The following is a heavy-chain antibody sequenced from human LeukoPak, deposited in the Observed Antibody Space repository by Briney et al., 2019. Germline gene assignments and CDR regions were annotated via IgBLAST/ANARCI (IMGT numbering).Heavy chain of an antibody. CDR3: ARGMEYYDFCSGYSYYYYYMDV. D-gene: IGHD3-3*01. CDR2: INHSGST. CDR1: GGSFSGYY. J-gene: IGHJ6*03. V-gene: IGHV4-34*01. Sequence: SETLSLTCAVYGGSFSGYYWSWIRQPPGKGLEWIGEINHSGSTNYNPSLKSRVTISVDTSKNQFSLKLSSVTAADTAVYYCARGMEYYDFCSGYSYYYYYMDVWGKGTTVTVSS.